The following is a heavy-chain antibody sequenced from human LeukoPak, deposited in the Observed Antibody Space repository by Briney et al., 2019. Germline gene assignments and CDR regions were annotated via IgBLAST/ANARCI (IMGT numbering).Heavy chain of an antibody. CDR3: AKADYYDSSGYLGGVAFDI. CDR1: GFTFSSYA. V-gene: IGHV3-23*01. D-gene: IGHD3-22*01. CDR2: ISGSGGST. J-gene: IGHJ3*02. Sequence: SGGSLRLSCAASGFTFSSYAMSWVRQAPGKGLEWVSAISGSGGSTYYADSVKGRFTISRDNSKNTLYLQMNSLRAEDTAVYYCAKADYYDSSGYLGGVAFDIWGQGTMVTVSS.